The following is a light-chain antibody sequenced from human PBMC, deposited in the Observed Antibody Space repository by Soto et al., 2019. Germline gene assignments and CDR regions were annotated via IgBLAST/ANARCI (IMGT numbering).Light chain of an antibody. V-gene: IGKV1-5*03. J-gene: IGKJ2*01. CDR2: KAS. CDR3: QQYQSYMYT. Sequence: DIQMTQFPSTLSASVGDRVTITCRASQSINYWLAWYQQKPGKATRLLIYKASSLESGDPSRFSGSGSGTQFTLTISSLQPDDFANYYGQQYQSYMYTFGQGTKLEIK. CDR1: QSINYW.